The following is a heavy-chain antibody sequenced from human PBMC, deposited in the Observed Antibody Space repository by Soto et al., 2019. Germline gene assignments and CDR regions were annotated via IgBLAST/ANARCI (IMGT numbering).Heavy chain of an antibody. J-gene: IGHJ6*02. V-gene: IGHV1-8*01. CDR2: VNPNSGET. Sequence: QVQLVQSGAEVREPGASVKVSCKASGHSLNKYDINWVRQAPGQGLEWMGWVNPNSGETGFAQKFQGRIKMTRNTSMNTVYMELRSLRSDDTAMYYCARNGERDLGLNYYFYYGMDVWGQGTSVTVSS. CDR1: GHSLNKYD. D-gene: IGHD3-10*01. CDR3: ARNGERDLGLNYYFYYGMDV.